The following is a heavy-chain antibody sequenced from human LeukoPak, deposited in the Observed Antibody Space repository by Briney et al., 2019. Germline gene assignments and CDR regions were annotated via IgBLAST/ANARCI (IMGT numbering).Heavy chain of an antibody. CDR2: IYTSGST. CDR3: ARGIVVVAQLGFYFYYMDV. Sequence: SETLSLTCTVSGGSISSYYWSWIRQPAGKGLEWIGRIYTSGSTNYNPSLKSRVTISVDTSKNQFSLKLSSVTAAGTAVYYCARGIVVVAQLGFYFYYMDVWGKGTTVTISS. CDR1: GGSISSYY. D-gene: IGHD2-15*01. V-gene: IGHV4-4*07. J-gene: IGHJ6*03.